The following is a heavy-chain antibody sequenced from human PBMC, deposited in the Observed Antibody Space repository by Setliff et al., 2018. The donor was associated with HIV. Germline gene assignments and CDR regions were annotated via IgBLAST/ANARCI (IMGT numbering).Heavy chain of an antibody. CDR3: SRDRCSGCYRFDD. Sequence: TLSLTCTVPGVSISSGRYYWSWIRQPAGKGLELIGRIYTSGSTNYNTSLKSRVTISVDTSKNQFSLKLPSVTAADTAVYYCSRDRCSGCYRFDDWGQGTLVTVSS. CDR2: IYTSGST. CDR1: GVSISSGRYY. V-gene: IGHV4-61*02. D-gene: IGHD6-25*01. J-gene: IGHJ4*02.